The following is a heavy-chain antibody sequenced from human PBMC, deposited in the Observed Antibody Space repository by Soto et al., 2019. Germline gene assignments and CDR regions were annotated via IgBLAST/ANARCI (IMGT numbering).Heavy chain of an antibody. V-gene: IGHV3-64*01. CDR2: ISGDGRST. CDR1: GFTFSTYA. Sequence: EVQLVESGGGLVQPGGSQRLSCAASGFTFSTYAMHWVRQAPGKGLEYVSLISGDGRSTYCAYSVKGRFTISRDNSKNTLYLQIGRLSAEDVAVYYCARLCSTTSCYGAFDIWGQGTMVIVSS. J-gene: IGHJ3*02. D-gene: IGHD2-2*01. CDR3: ARLCSTTSCYGAFDI.